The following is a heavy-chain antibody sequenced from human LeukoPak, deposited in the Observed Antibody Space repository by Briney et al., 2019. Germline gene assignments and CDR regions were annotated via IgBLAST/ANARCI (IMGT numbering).Heavy chain of an antibody. D-gene: IGHD3-3*01. CDR2: ISYDGSNK. J-gene: IGHJ6*02. CDR3: ARGASLRFLEWLPDYYYGMDV. V-gene: IGHV3-30-3*01. Sequence: GGSLRLSCAASGFTFSSYAMHWVRQAPGKGLEWVAVISYDGSNKYYADSVKGRFTISRDNSKNTLYLQMNSLRAEDTAVYYCARGASLRFLEWLPDYYYGMDVWGQGTTVTVSS. CDR1: GFTFSSYA.